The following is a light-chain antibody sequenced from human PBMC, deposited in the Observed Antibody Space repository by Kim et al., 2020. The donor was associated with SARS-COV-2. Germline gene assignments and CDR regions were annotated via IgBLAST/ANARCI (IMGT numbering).Light chain of an antibody. CDR3: SAWDNSLSAVL. CDR2: KNN. CDR1: TSNIGVQY. J-gene: IGLJ2*01. V-gene: IGLV1-47*01. Sequence: GQSVTISCSGSTSNIGVQYVYWYQHLPGTAPKLLIYKNNQRPSGVPDRFSGSRSGTSASLAISGLRSEDEGDYYCSAWDNSLSAVLFGGGTQLTVL.